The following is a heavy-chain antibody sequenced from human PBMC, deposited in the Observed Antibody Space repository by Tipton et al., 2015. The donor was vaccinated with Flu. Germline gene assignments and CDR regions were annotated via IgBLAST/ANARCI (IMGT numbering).Heavy chain of an antibody. V-gene: IGHV4-39*07. CDR2: IYYSGST. CDR3: ARGSRTYGSRVGYYFDY. J-gene: IGHJ4*02. Sequence: TLSLTCTVSGGSISSGSYYWGWIRQPPGKGLEWIGSIYYSGSTYYNPSLKSRVTISVDTSKNQFSLKLSSVTAADTAVYYCARGSRTYGSRVGYYFDYWGQGTLVTVSS. CDR1: GGSISSGSYY. D-gene: IGHD3-10*01.